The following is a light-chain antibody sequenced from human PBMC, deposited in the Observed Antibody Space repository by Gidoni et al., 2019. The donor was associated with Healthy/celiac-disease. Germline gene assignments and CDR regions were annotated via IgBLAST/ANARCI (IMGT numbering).Light chain of an antibody. V-gene: IGKV1-39*01. CDR1: QSISSY. CDR3: QQSYSTPPT. CDR2: AAS. Sequence: DIQMTQSPSSLSASVGARVTITCRPSQSISSYLKWYQQKPGKAPKLLIYAASSLQSGVPSRFSGSGAGTDFTLTISRLQPEDFATYYCQQSYSTPPTFGGGTKVEIK. J-gene: IGKJ4*01.